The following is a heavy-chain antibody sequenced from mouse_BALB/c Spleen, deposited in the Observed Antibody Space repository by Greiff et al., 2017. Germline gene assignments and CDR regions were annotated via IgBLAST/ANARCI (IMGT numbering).Heavy chain of an antibody. CDR2: ISSGSSTI. CDR3: ATRRDAMDY. CDR1: GFTFSSFG. J-gene: IGHJ4*01. V-gene: IGHV5-17*02. Sequence: EVNVVESGGGLVQPGGSRKLSCAASGFTFSSFGMHWVRQAPEKGLEWVAYISSGSSTIYYADTVKGRFTISRDNPKNTLFLQMTSLRSEDTAMYYCATRRDAMDYWGQGTSVTVSS.